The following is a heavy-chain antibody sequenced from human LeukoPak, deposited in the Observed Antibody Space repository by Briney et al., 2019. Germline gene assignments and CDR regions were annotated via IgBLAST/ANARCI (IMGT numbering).Heavy chain of an antibody. Sequence: PSQTLSLTCTVSGGSISSGGYYWSWIRQPPGKGLEWIGYIYHSGSTYYNPSLKSRVTISVDTSKNQFSLKLSSVTAADTAVYYCARLYFTLGDSGGILTGGGFDYWGQGTLVTVSS. J-gene: IGHJ4*02. CDR3: ARLYFTLGDSGGILTGGGFDY. D-gene: IGHD3-9*01. CDR1: GGSISSGGYY. V-gene: IGHV4-30-2*01. CDR2: IYHSGST.